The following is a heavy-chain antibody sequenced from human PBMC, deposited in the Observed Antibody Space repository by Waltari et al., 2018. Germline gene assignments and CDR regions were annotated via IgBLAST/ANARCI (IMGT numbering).Heavy chain of an antibody. J-gene: IGHJ3*02. CDR1: GFTFSSYA. V-gene: IGHV3-23*01. Sequence: EVQLLESGGGLVQPGGSLRLSCAASGFTFSSYAMSWVRQAPGKGLGWVSAMSGSGGSPYYADSVKGRLTISRDNSKNTLYLQMNSLRAEDTAVYYCAKDGQDSSWQPQDAFDIWGQGTMVTVSS. D-gene: IGHD6-13*01. CDR2: MSGSGGSP. CDR3: AKDGQDSSWQPQDAFDI.